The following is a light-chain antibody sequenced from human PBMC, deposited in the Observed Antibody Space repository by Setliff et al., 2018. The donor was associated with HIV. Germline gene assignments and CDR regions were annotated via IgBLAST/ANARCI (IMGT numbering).Light chain of an antibody. CDR3: QQSYSSLYT. CDR2: LAS. Sequence: DIVMTQSPDSLAVSLGERATINCKSSQSILYSSNNKNYLSWYQQKPGQPPKLLIYLASTRESGVPDRFSGSGSGTDFTLTISSLQAEDVAVYSCQQSYSSLYTFGQGTKVDIK. CDR1: QSILYSSNNKNY. V-gene: IGKV4-1*01. J-gene: IGKJ2*01.